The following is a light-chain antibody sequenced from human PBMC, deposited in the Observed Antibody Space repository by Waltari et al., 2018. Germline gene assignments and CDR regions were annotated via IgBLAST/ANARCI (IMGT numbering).Light chain of an antibody. CDR1: QSVLYVSNNKNY. CDR3: QQYYTTPLT. V-gene: IGKV4-1*01. J-gene: IGKJ4*01. CDR2: WAS. Sequence: DIVMTQSPDSLAVSLGARATINCKSSQSVLYVSNNKNYLAWYQQKPGQPPRLLIYWASTRESGVPYRFSGSGSGANFTLTISSLQAEDAAVYYCQQYYTTPLTFGGGTKVAIK.